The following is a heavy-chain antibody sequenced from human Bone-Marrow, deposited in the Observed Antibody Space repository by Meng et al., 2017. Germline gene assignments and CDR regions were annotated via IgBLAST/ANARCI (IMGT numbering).Heavy chain of an antibody. CDR3: ARDLKSKAVAGTFDY. CDR1: GFTFSSYQ. D-gene: IGHD6-19*01. J-gene: IGHJ4*02. CDR2: IHQDESEK. Sequence: GESLKISCAASGFTFSSYQMTWVRQAPGKGLEWVAIIHQDESEKSYVDSVKGRFTISRDNAQNSLYLQLSSLRPEDTAVYYCARDLKSKAVAGTFDYWGQGTLVTVSS. V-gene: IGHV3-7*01.